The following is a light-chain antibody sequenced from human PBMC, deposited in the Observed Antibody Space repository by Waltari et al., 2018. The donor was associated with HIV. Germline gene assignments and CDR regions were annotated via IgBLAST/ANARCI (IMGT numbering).Light chain of an antibody. CDR1: QSVLYSSNNKNY. V-gene: IGKV4-1*01. Sequence: DIVMTQSPDSLAVSLGERATIHCKSSQSVLYSSNNKNYLAWYQQKPGQPPKLLIYWASTRESGVPDRFSGSGSGIDFTLTISSLQAEDVAVYYCQQYYSTPWTFGQGTKVEIK. CDR2: WAS. J-gene: IGKJ1*01. CDR3: QQYYSTPWT.